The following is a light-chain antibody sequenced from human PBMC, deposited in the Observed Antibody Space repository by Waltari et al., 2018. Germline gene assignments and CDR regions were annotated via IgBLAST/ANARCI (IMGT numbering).Light chain of an antibody. J-gene: IGKJ1*01. Sequence: DIQMTQSPSNLSASVGDRVTITCRASQSISSWLAWYQQKPGEAPKLLIYKASNLDSGVPSRFSGSGSGTEFTLTINSLQPDDFASYYCQHYYGVSWTFGQGTTVEIK. CDR1: QSISSW. V-gene: IGKV1-5*03. CDR3: QHYYGVSWT. CDR2: KAS.